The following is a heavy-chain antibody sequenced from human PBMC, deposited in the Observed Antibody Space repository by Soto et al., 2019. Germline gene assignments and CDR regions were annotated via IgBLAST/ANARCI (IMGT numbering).Heavy chain of an antibody. CDR1: GFTFSSYS. V-gene: IGHV3-48*01. J-gene: IGHJ4*02. CDR3: ARGKQLVTFDY. D-gene: IGHD6-6*01. CDR2: ISSSSSTI. Sequence: EVQLVESGGGLVQPGGSLRLSCAASGFTFSSYSMNWVRKAPGKGLEWVSYISSSSSTIYYADSVKGRFTISRDNAKNSLYLHMNSLRAEDTAVYYCARGKQLVTFDYWGQGTLVTVSS.